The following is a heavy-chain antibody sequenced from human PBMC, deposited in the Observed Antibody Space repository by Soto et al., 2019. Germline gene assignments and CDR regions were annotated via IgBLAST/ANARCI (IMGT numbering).Heavy chain of an antibody. CDR3: ARAYFTNTSCHGHCMDV. CDR2: LYYNTNT. Sequence: QVQLQESGPGLVKPSETLSLTCTVSGGSVNSGSYYSTWIRQPPGKGLEWIGYLYYNTNTNYNPTLNSPLTISRDASKKQFSQKLGYGTAAGTAVYECARAYFTNTSCHGHCMDVCRQGTTVTVSS. CDR1: GGSVNSGSYY. V-gene: IGHV4-61*01. D-gene: IGHD2-2*01. J-gene: IGHJ6*02.